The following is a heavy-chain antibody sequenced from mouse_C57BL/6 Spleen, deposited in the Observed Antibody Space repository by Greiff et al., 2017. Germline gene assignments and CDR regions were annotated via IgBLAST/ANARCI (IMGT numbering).Heavy chain of an antibody. CDR3: ERGEEDSLIDD. J-gene: IGHJ2*01. CDR1: GYTFTSYW. V-gene: IGHV1-59*01. CDR2: IDPSDSYT. Sequence: VQLQQPGAELVRPGTSVKLSCKASGYTFTSYWMHWVKQRPGQGLEWIGVIDPSDSYTNYNQKFKGKATLTVDTSSSTEYMQLSSLTSEDYAVYYSERGEEDSLIDDWGKGTTLTVSS.